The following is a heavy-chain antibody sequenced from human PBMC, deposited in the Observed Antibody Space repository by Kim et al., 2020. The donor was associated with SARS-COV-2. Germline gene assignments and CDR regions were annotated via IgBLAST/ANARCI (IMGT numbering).Heavy chain of an antibody. Sequence: SETLSLTCAVYGGSFSGYYWSWIRQPPGKGLEWIGEINHSGSTNYNPSLKSRVTISVDTSKNQFSLKLSSVTAADTAVYYCARGTVVTPVPADWGQGTLVTVSS. CDR2: INHSGST. D-gene: IGHD2-15*01. J-gene: IGHJ4*02. CDR1: GGSFSGYY. CDR3: ARGTVVTPVPAD. V-gene: IGHV4-34*01.